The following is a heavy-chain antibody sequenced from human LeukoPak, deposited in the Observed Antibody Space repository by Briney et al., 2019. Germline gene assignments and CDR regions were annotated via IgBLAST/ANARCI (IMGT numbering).Heavy chain of an antibody. CDR1: GGSFSGDY. CDR3: ARLKCSSTSCFYYYYMDV. CDR2: INHSGRT. J-gene: IGHJ6*03. D-gene: IGHD2-2*01. Sequence: PSETLSLTCAVYGGSFSGDYWSWIRQPPGKGLEWIGEINHSGRTNYKPSLKSRVTISVDTSKNQLSLKLNSVTAADTAVYYCARLKCSSTSCFYYYYMDVWGKGTTVTISS. V-gene: IGHV4-34*01.